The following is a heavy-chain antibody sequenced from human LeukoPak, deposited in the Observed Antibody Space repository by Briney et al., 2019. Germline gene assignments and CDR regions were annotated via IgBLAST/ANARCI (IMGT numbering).Heavy chain of an antibody. Sequence: PGGSLRLSCAASGFTFSSYAMSWVRQAPRKGLEWAQAISGSGGSTYDADSVKGRFTISRDNSKNSLHLQMLSLRAEDADVYYCAKGNRGGYDLGFDYWGQGTLVTVSS. CDR2: ISGSGGST. CDR1: GFTFSSYA. D-gene: IGHD3-22*01. V-gene: IGHV3-23*01. J-gene: IGHJ4*02. CDR3: AKGNRGGYDLGFDY.